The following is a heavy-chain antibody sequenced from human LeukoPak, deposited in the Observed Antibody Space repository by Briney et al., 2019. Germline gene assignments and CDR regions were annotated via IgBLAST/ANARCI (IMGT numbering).Heavy chain of an antibody. CDR2: ISGSGGST. Sequence: GGSLRLSCAASGFTFSSYAMSWVRQAPGKGLEWISAISGSGGSTYYADSVKGWFTISRDNSKNTLYLQMNSLRAEDTAVYYCANAIAGLPPGRDYWGQGTLVTVSS. CDR3: ANAIAGLPPGRDY. CDR1: GFTFSSYA. J-gene: IGHJ4*02. V-gene: IGHV3-23*01. D-gene: IGHD6-13*01.